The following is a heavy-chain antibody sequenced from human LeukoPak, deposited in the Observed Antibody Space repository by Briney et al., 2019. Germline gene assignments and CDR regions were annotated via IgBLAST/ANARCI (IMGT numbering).Heavy chain of an antibody. CDR3: ARYYYDSSGYYGAFDY. D-gene: IGHD3-22*01. CDR2: INWSGGST. V-gene: IGHV3-20*04. CDR1: GFTFDDYG. J-gene: IGHJ4*02. Sequence: PGGSLRLSCAASGFTFDDYGMSWVRQAPGKGLEWVSGINWSGGSTGYADSVKGRFTISRDNAKNSLYLQMNSLRAEDTALYYCARYYYDSSGYYGAFDYWGQGTLVTVSS.